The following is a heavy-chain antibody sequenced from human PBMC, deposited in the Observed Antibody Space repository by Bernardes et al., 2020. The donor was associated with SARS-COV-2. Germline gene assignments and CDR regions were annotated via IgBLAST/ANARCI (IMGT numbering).Heavy chain of an antibody. D-gene: IGHD2-15*01. Sequence: SETLSLTCAVYGGSFSGYYWSWIRQPPGKGLEWIGEINQSGSTNYNPSLKSRVTISVDTSKNQFSLKLSSVTAADTAVYYCARGVVNNWFDPWGQGTLVTVSS. J-gene: IGHJ5*02. V-gene: IGHV4-34*01. CDR2: INQSGST. CDR1: GGSFSGYY. CDR3: ARGVVNNWFDP.